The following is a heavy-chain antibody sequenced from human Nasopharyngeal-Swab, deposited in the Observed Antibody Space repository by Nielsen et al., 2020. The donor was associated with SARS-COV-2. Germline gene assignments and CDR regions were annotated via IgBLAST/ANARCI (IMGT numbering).Heavy chain of an antibody. D-gene: IGHD5-12*01. CDR3: AKDRDSGDDSGEYYHYYGMDV. J-gene: IGHJ6*02. Sequence: GGSLRLSCSASGFIFKNYAMNWVRQAPGRGLEWVSAISGADDSTKYAASVKGRFTISRDNSKNTLDLQMNSLRAEDTAMYYCAKDRDSGDDSGEYYHYYGMDVWGQGTSVTVS. CDR2: ISGADDST. V-gene: IGHV3-23*01. CDR1: GFIFKNYA.